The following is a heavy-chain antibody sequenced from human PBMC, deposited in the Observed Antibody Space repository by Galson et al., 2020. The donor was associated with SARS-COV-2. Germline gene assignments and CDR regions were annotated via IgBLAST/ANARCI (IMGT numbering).Heavy chain of an antibody. CDR3: ARFRGHCTVGTSCFTFDY. Sequence: ETSETLSLTCSVSGGSFSSYYWSWIRQPPGKGLEWIGYMFYSGDSNYNPSLKSRVTISVDTSKNQFSLHLTSVTAADTAVYSCARFRGHCTVGTSCFTFDYWGQGIPVTVSS. CDR1: GGSFSSYY. J-gene: IGHJ4*02. V-gene: IGHV4-59*01. D-gene: IGHD2-8*02. CDR2: MFYSGDS.